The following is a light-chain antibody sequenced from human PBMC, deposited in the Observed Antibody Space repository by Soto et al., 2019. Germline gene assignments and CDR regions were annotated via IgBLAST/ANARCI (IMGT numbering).Light chain of an antibody. CDR2: DAS. CDR3: QQRTNWPRTT. Sequence: EIVLTQSPGTLSLSPGERATLTCRASQSGSSNLAWYQQKPGQAPRLLSYDASNRATGLPARFSGSGSGTDFTLTIRSLEPEDFAIYYCQQRTNWPRTTFGHGRRL. J-gene: IGKJ5*01. V-gene: IGKV3-11*01. CDR1: QSGSSN.